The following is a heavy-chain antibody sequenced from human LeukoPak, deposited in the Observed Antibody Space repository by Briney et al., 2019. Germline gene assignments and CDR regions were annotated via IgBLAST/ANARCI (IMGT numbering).Heavy chain of an antibody. Sequence: GESLKISCKGSEYSFTSYWVGWVRQMPGKGQEWMGVIYPGDSHTRYSPSFQGQVTISVDKSISTAYLQWSSLRASDTAMYYCARRLFYDSPWGFDYGGQGTLVTVSS. J-gene: IGHJ4*02. D-gene: IGHD3-22*01. CDR3: ARRLFYDSPWGFDY. CDR2: IYPGDSHT. CDR1: EYSFTSYW. V-gene: IGHV5-51*01.